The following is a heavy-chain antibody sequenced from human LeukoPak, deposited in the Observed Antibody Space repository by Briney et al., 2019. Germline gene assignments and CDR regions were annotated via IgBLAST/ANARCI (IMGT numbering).Heavy chain of an antibody. J-gene: IGHJ3*02. CDR1: GYTFTTSD. Sequence: HWASVKVSCKASGYTFTTSDINWVRQAPGQGLQWMGWMNPNSGNAVYAQKFQGRVTITRSTSINTAYMELSSLRSEDTAVYYCARGSSRSFDIWGLGTMVTVSS. CDR3: ARGSSRSFDI. V-gene: IGHV1-8*01. D-gene: IGHD3-10*01. CDR2: MNPNSGNA.